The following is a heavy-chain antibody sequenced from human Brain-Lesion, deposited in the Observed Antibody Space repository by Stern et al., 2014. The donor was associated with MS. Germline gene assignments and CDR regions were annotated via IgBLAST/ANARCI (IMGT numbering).Heavy chain of an antibody. V-gene: IGHV4-39*02. CDR1: GGSVSSTSYA. J-gene: IGHJ5*02. CDR2: ISYSGNT. CDR3: AGEEDIRYCSGGSCTGNWFDP. D-gene: IGHD2-15*01. Sequence: QVQLVESGPGLVKPSETLSLTCTVAGGSVSSTSYAWAWIRQPPGKGLEWIGTISYSGNTYYLPSLKGRPPISLDTPKIHFSLRRSSVTAADTAVYYCAGEEDIRYCSGGSCTGNWFDPWGQGTLVTVSS.